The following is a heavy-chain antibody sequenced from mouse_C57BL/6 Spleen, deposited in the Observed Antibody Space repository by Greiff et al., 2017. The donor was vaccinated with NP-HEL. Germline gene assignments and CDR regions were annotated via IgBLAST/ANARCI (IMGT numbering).Heavy chain of an antibody. J-gene: IGHJ1*03. CDR2: INPSNGGT. V-gene: IGHV1-53*01. CDR3: AREGGYGSRYFDV. CDR1: GYTFTSYW. Sequence: QVQLQQPGTELVKPGASVKLSCKASGYTFTSYWMHWVKQRPGQGLEWIGNINPSNGGTNYNEKFKSKATLTVEKSSSTAYMQLSSLTSEDSAVYYCAREGGYGSRYFDVWGTGTTVTVSS. D-gene: IGHD1-1*01.